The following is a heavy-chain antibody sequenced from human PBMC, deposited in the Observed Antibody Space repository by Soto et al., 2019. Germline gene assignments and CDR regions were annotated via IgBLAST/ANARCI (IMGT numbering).Heavy chain of an antibody. CDR3: ARDYSSSWYRWFNP. CDR2: MEPSTGRT. Sequence: GASVKVSCKASGYSFTSLDINWVRQTAGQGLEWMGWMEPSTGRTGYAQKVQGRVTMTTDTSTSTAYMELRSLRSDDTAVYYCARDYSSSWYRWFNPWGQGTLVTV. V-gene: IGHV1-8*01. D-gene: IGHD6-13*01. J-gene: IGHJ5*02. CDR1: GYSFTSLD.